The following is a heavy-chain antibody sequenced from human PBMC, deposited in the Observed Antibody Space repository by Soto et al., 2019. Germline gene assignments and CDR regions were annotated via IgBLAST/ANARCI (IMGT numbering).Heavy chain of an antibody. CDR1: GGSITPYY. CDR3: ARYSGTYYIY. D-gene: IGHD1-26*01. CDR2: ISYSGST. J-gene: IGHJ4*02. V-gene: IGHV4-59*01. Sequence: QVQLQESGPGLVKPSETLSLTCSVSGGSITPYYWTWIRQSPGKGLEWIGFISYSGSTSYNPSLKRRVTISVDTSNSQFSLKLSSVTAADTAVYYCARYSGTYYIYWRQGALVTVS.